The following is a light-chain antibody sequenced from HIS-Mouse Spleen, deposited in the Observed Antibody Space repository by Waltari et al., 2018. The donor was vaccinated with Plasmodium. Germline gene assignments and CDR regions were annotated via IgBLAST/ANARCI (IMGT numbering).Light chain of an antibody. CDR2: EDS. CDR3: YSADSSGNHRV. J-gene: IGLJ3*02. CDR1: ALPKKY. V-gene: IGLV3-10*01. Sequence: SYELTQPPSVSVSPGQTARITCSGDALPKKYAYWYQQKSGQAPVLVIYEDSKRPSGIPERFSGSSLGTMATLTSSGAQGEDEADYYCYSADSSGNHRVFGGGTKLTVL.